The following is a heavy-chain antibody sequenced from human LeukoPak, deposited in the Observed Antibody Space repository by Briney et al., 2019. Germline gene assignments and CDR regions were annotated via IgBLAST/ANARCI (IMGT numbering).Heavy chain of an antibody. CDR3: ARFEFSSSSHAFDI. Sequence: GGSLRLSCAASGFTFSDYYMSWIRQAPGKGLEWVSYISSSGSTIYYADSVKGRFTISRDNAKNSLYLQMNSLRAEDTAVYYCARFEFSSSSHAFDIWGQGTMVTAFS. V-gene: IGHV3-11*01. CDR1: GFTFSDYY. J-gene: IGHJ3*02. D-gene: IGHD6-6*01. CDR2: ISSSGSTI.